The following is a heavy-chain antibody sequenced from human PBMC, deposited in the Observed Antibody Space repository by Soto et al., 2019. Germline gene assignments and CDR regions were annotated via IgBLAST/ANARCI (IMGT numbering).Heavy chain of an antibody. D-gene: IGHD6-13*01. Sequence: GESLKISCKASGYSFTSYWISWVRQMPGKGLEWMGRIDPSDSYTNYSPSFQGHVTISADKSISTAYLQWSSLKASDTAMYYCARLTRIAAAGRRYYGMDVWGQGTTVTVSS. CDR2: IDPSDSYT. CDR3: ARLTRIAAAGRRYYGMDV. V-gene: IGHV5-10-1*01. J-gene: IGHJ6*02. CDR1: GYSFTSYW.